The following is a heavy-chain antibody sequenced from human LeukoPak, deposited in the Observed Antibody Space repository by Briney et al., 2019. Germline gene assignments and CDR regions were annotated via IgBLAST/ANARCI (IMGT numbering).Heavy chain of an antibody. CDR2: ISWDSANI. J-gene: IGHJ4*02. CDR1: GFTFDDYA. CDR3: SKASSVYCTDGLCSLDF. D-gene: IGHD2-8*01. Sequence: TGGSLRLSCAASGFTFDDYAMHWVRQAPGKGLEWVSGISWDSANIGYADSVKGRFTISRDNTKDSLYLQMNSLRAEDTALYYCSKASSVYCTDGLCSLDFWGQGSLVTVS. V-gene: IGHV3-9*01.